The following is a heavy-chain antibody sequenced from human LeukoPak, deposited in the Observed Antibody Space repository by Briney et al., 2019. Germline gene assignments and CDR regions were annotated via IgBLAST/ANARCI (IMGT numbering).Heavy chain of an antibody. V-gene: IGHV4-59*08. CDR2: IYYSGST. Sequence: SETLSLTCTVSGGSISSYYWSWIRQPPGKGLEWIGYIYYSGSTNYNPSLKSRVTISVDTSKNQFSLKLSTVTAADTAVYYCARRAGDILTGPNWFDPWGQGTLVTVSS. J-gene: IGHJ5*02. D-gene: IGHD3-9*01. CDR3: ARRAGDILTGPNWFDP. CDR1: GGSISSYY.